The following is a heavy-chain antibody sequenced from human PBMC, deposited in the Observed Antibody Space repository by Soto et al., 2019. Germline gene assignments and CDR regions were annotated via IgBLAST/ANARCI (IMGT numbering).Heavy chain of an antibody. V-gene: IGHV3-30-3*01. J-gene: IGHJ3*02. CDR1: GFTFSSYA. CDR3: ARVVTGTPPLGAFDI. CDR2: ISYDGSNK. Sequence: QVQLVESGGGVGQPGRSLRLSCAASGFTFSSYAMHWVRQAPGKGLEWVAVISYDGSNKYYADSVKGRFTISRDNSKNTLYLQMNSLRAEDTAVYYCARVVTGTPPLGAFDIWGQGTMVTVSS. D-gene: IGHD1-20*01.